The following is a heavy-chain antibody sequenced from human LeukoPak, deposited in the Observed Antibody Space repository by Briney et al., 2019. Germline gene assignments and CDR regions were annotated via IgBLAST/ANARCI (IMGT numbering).Heavy chain of an antibody. V-gene: IGHV4-59*08. J-gene: IGHJ4*02. CDR3: ARHVGSIDY. CDR1: GGSISSYY. CDR2: IYYSGST. D-gene: IGHD6-13*01. Sequence: SETLSLTCTVSGGSISSYYWSWIRQPPGKGLEWIGYIYYSGSTNYNPSLKSRVTISVDTSKNQFSLKLSSVTAADTAVYYCARHVGSIDYWGQGTLVTVSS.